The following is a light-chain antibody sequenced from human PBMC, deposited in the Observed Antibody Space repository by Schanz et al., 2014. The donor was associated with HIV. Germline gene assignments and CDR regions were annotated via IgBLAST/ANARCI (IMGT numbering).Light chain of an antibody. CDR1: SADVGAYNF. CDR3: NSYSHSNTYV. V-gene: IGLV2-14*03. J-gene: IGLJ1*01. CDR2: DVS. Sequence: QSALTQPASVSGSPGQSITISCTGTSADVGAYNFVSWYQQHPGKAPKVIIYDVSVRPSGVSNRFSGYKSGDTASLTISGLQHEDEADYYCNSYSHSNTYVFGSGTKLTVL.